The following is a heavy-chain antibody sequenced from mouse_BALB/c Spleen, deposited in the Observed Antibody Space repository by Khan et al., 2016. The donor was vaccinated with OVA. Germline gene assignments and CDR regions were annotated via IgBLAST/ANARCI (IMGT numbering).Heavy chain of an antibody. D-gene: IGHD1-1*02. J-gene: IGHJ2*01. CDR2: INPHIGET. V-gene: IGHV1-20*02. CDR3: AIIYGGDFDY. Sequence: EVQLQESGPELVKPGASVKISCKASGYSFTGYFMNWVMQSHGKSLEWIGRINPHIGETFYNQKFKGKATLTVDESSSTAYMELRSLASEDSAVYYCAIIYGGDFDYWGQGTPLTVSS. CDR1: GYSFTGYF.